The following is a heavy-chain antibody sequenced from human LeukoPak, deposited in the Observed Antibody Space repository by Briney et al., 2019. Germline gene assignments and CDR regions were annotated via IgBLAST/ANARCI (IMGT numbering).Heavy chain of an antibody. D-gene: IGHD2-21*01. V-gene: IGHV3-48*01. CDR2: ISSSGSTI. CDR1: GFTFSSYG. J-gene: IGHJ6*03. Sequence: GGSLRVSCAASGFTFSSYGMNWVRQAPGKGLECVSYISSSGSTIYYADSVKGRFTISRDNAKTSLYLQLNSLRAEDTAVYYCARRFEGDNSEYYYYMDVWGKGTTVTVSS. CDR3: ARRFEGDNSEYYYYMDV.